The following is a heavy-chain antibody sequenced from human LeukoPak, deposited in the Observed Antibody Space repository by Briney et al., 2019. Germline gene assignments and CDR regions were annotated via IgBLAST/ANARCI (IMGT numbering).Heavy chain of an antibody. CDR1: GFTFSSYW. Sequence: PGGSLRLSCAAFGFTFSSYWMTWVRQAPGKGLEWVANIKQDGDEKNYVDSVKGRFTISRDNAKNSLYLQMNTLRAEDTAVYYCARDGWGVTSLNWFDPWGQGTLVTVSS. CDR3: ARDGWGVTSLNWFDP. CDR2: IKQDGDEK. J-gene: IGHJ5*02. D-gene: IGHD4-17*01. V-gene: IGHV3-7*01.